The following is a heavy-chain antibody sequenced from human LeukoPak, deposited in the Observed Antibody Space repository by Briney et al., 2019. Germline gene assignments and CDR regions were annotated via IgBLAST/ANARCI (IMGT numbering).Heavy chain of an antibody. CDR3: AKYVWGSYPTFEDY. Sequence: SETLSLTCTVSGGSISSYYWSWIRQPPGKGLEWIGYISYSGSTNYNPSLKSRVTISVDTSKNQFPLKLSSVTAADTAVYYCAKYVWGSYPTFEDYWGQGTLVTVSS. J-gene: IGHJ4*02. V-gene: IGHV4-59*01. D-gene: IGHD3-16*02. CDR1: GGSISSYY. CDR2: ISYSGST.